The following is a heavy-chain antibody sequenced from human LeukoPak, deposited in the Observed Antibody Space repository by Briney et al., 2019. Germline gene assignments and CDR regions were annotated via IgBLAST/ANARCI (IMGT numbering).Heavy chain of an antibody. V-gene: IGHV1-18*01. CDR1: GYTFTSYG. Sequence: ASVKVSCKASGYTFTSYGISWVRQAPGQGLEWMGWISAYNGNTNYAQKLQGRVTMTTDTSTSTAYMELRSLRSDDTAVYYRARGFTEYQLLYYGYWGQGTLVTVSS. D-gene: IGHD2-2*02. CDR3: ARGFTEYQLLYYGY. J-gene: IGHJ4*02. CDR2: ISAYNGNT.